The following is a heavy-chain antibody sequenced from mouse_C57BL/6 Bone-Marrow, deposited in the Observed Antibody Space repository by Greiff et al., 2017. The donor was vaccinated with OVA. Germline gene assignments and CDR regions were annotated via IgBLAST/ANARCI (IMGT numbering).Heavy chain of an antibody. CDR2: INPSSGYT. CDR1: GYTFTSYT. V-gene: IGHV1-4*01. D-gene: IGHD1-1*01. Sequence: QVQLQQSGAELARPGASVKMSCKASGYTFTSYTMHWVKQRPGQGLEWIGYINPSSGYTKYNQKFKDKATLTADKSSSTAYMQLSSLPSEDSAVYYCARLDYYGSSYGYWGQGTTLTVSS. J-gene: IGHJ2*01. CDR3: ARLDYYGSSYGY.